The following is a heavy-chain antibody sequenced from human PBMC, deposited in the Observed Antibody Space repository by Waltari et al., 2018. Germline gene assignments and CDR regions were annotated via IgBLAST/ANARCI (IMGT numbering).Heavy chain of an antibody. CDR3: ARDVDMSFYYYMDV. CDR2: IYYSGST. Sequence: QLQLQESGPRLVKPSETLSLSCTVSGGAISSNPHYWVWIRQPPGKGLEWIGSIYYSGSTYYNPSLKSRVTIAVDTAKNQVSLKLTSVSAADTAVYYCARDVDMSFYYYMDVWGKGTTVTISS. D-gene: IGHD2-21*01. J-gene: IGHJ6*03. CDR1: GGAISSNPHY. V-gene: IGHV4-39*07.